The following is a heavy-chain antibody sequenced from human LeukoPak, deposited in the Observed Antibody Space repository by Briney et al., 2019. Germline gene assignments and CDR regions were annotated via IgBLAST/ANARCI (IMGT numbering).Heavy chain of an antibody. Sequence: PSETLSLTCTVSGGSISSYYWSWIRQPPGKGLEWIGYIYYSGSTKYNPSLKSRVTISVDTSNNQFSLNLRSVTAADTAVYYCATTTSGGDAFDIWGQGTMVTVSS. CDR2: IYYSGST. CDR3: ATTTSGGDAFDI. CDR1: GGSISSYY. D-gene: IGHD1-26*01. J-gene: IGHJ3*02. V-gene: IGHV4-59*01.